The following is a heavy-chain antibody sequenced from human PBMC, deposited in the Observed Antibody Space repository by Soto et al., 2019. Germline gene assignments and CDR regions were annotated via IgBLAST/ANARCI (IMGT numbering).Heavy chain of an antibody. CDR1: GGTFSSYA. Sequence: ASVKVSCKASGGTFSSYAISWVRQAPGQGLEWMGGIIPIFGTANYAQKFQGRVTITADESTSTAYMELSSLRSEDTAVYYCARDYYDSSDDAFDIWGQGTMVTVSS. J-gene: IGHJ3*02. D-gene: IGHD3-22*01. CDR2: IIPIFGTA. CDR3: ARDYYDSSDDAFDI. V-gene: IGHV1-69*13.